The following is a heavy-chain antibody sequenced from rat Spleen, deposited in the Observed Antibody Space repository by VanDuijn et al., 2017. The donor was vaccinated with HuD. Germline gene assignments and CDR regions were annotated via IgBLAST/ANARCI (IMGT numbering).Heavy chain of an antibody. CDR3: ARAGYLRDWYFDF. D-gene: IGHD2-2*01. V-gene: IGHV5-31*01. CDR1: GFTFKNYW. Sequence: EVQLVESGGGLVQPGRSLKLSCVASGFTFKNYWMSWIRQAPGKGLEWVASITNSGGTIYYSDSVKGRFTISRDNTKNNLYLQMDNLRSEDTATYYCARAGYLRDWYFDFWGPGTMVTVSS. CDR2: ITNSGGTI. J-gene: IGHJ1*01.